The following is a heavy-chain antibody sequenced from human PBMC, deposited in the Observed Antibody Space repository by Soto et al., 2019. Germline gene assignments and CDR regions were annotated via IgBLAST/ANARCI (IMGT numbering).Heavy chain of an antibody. J-gene: IGHJ4*02. D-gene: IGHD6-25*01. Sequence: QVQVVQSGPAMKEPGSSVKVSCRASGIMSSGYGFSWVRQAPGQGLEWVGRINPILDSTHYAQNLQGRVSITVDKSTDTAYLEVTSLRLEDTAIYFCATMKRARLDSWGRGTVVTVSS. CDR1: GIMSSGYG. CDR3: ATMKRARLDS. V-gene: IGHV1-69*09. CDR2: INPILDST.